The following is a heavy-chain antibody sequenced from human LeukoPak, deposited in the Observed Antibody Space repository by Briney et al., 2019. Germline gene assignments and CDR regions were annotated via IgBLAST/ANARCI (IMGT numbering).Heavy chain of an antibody. D-gene: IGHD6-13*01. CDR1: GFTFSSYW. CDR3: ARDSRAYSSSWYGGWFDP. CDR2: INQGGSDK. V-gene: IGHV3-7*03. J-gene: IGHJ5*02. Sequence: GGSLRLSCAASGFTFSSYWMSWVRQAPGKGLEWVADINQGGSDKYYVDSVKGRFTISRDNTKNSLYLQMNSLRAEDTAVYYCARDSRAYSSSWYGGWFDPWGKGPLVTVSS.